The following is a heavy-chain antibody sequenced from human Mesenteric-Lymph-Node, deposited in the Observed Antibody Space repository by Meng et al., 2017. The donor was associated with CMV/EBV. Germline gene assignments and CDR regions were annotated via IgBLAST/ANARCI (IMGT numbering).Heavy chain of an antibody. J-gene: IGHJ6*02. CDR3: ARGRYYALDV. V-gene: IGHV3-74*01. CDR1: GFTFSTSW. Sequence: LSLTCAASGFTFSTSWMHWVRQAPGKGLVWVSRINGDGTNTAYADSVKGRFTISRDNAKNTLYLQMNSLRAEDTAVYYCARGRYYALDVWGQGTTVTVSS. CDR2: INGDGTNT.